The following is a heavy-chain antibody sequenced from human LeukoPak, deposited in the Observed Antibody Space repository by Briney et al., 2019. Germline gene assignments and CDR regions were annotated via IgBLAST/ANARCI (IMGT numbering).Heavy chain of an antibody. V-gene: IGHV3-30*03. J-gene: IGHJ5*02. CDR3: ARGGRSSSNWFDP. Sequence: GGSLRLSCAASGFTFSSYGMHWVRQAPGKGLEWVAVISYDGSNKYYADSVKGRFTISRDNSKNTLYLQMNSLRAEDTAVYYCARGGRSSSNWFDPWGQGTLVTVSS. CDR1: GFTFSSYG. CDR2: ISYDGSNK.